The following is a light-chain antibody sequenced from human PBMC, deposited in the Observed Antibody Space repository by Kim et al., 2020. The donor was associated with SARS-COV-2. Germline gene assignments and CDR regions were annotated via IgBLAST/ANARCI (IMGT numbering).Light chain of an antibody. V-gene: IGKV3-15*01. Sequence: SPGESATLSCRASRTVSGTLAWYQERPGQATRHLIYGASTRAPGIPARFSGSGSGTEFTLTISNLQSEDFAVYYCQQYHKWPPITFGHGTRLEIK. CDR2: GAS. CDR3: QQYHKWPPIT. CDR1: RTVSGT. J-gene: IGKJ5*01.